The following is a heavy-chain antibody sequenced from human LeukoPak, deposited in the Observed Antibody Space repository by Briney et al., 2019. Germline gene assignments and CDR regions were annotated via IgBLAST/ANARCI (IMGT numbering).Heavy chain of an antibody. D-gene: IGHD1-26*01. V-gene: IGHV3-15*01. CDR3: PTFNGSEDSSLDY. CDR1: GFTFSNAW. Sequence: GGSLRLSCAASGFTFSNAWMSWVRQAPGKGLEWVGRIKSKTDGGTTDYAAPVKGRFTISRDDSKNTLYLQMNSLKTEDTAVYYFPTFNGSEDSSLDYWGQGPLVTVSS. J-gene: IGHJ4*02. CDR2: IKSKTDGGTT.